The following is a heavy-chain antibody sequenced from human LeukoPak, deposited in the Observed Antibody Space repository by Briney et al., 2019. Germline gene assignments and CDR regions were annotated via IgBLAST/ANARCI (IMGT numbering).Heavy chain of an antibody. CDR3: ARGGPYDSSGYPGDYFDY. Sequence: PSETLSLTCAVSGGSISSGGYSWSWIRQPPGKGLEWIGYIYHSGSTNYNPSLKSRVTISVDTSKNQFSLKLSSVTAADTAVYYCARGGPYDSSGYPGDYFDYWGQGTLVTVSS. CDR2: IYHSGST. D-gene: IGHD3-22*01. J-gene: IGHJ4*02. V-gene: IGHV4-30-2*01. CDR1: GGSISSGGYS.